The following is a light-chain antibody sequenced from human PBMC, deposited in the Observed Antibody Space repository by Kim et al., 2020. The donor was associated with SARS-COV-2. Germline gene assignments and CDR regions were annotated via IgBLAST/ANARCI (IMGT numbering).Light chain of an antibody. J-gene: IGLJ1*01. CDR3: SSYAASSNWV. Sequence: GQSVTISCSGTSSDVGGYNYVSSYQQHPGNAPKLIIYDVSKRPSGVPDRFSASKSGNTASLSVSGLQAEDEADYYCSSYAASSNWVFGTGTKVTVL. V-gene: IGLV2-8*01. CDR2: DVS. CDR1: SSDVGGYNY.